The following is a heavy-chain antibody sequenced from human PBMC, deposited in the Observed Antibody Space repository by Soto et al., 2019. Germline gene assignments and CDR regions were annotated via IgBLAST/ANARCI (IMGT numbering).Heavy chain of an antibody. D-gene: IGHD3-9*01. CDR3: ARHDQYDILTGNHFDY. Sequence: PGESLKISCNGSGYIFTSYWISWVRQMPGEGLEWMGRIDPSDSYTNYSPSFQGHVTISADKSISTAYLQWSSLKASDTAMYYCARHDQYDILTGNHFDYWGQGTLVTVSS. J-gene: IGHJ4*02. V-gene: IGHV5-10-1*01. CDR2: IDPSDSYT. CDR1: GYIFTSYW.